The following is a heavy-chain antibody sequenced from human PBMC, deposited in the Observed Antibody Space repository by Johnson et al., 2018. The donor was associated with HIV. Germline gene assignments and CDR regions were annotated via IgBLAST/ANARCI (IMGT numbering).Heavy chain of an antibody. J-gene: IGHJ3*02. CDR3: ARVSSSSSFDAFDI. Sequence: QEKSVESGGGVVQPGGSLRLSCAAFGFTFSSYGMHWVRQAPGKGLEWVSVIYSGGSTYYADSVKGRFTISRDISKNTLYLQMNSLRAEDTAVYYCARVSSSSSFDAFDIWGQGTMVTVSS. V-gene: IGHV3-NL1*01. D-gene: IGHD6-6*01. CDR2: IYSGGST. CDR1: GFTFSSYG.